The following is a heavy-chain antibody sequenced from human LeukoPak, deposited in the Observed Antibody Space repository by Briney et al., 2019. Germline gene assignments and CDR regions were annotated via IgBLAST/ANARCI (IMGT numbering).Heavy chain of an antibody. Sequence: HPGGSLRLSCAASGFTFSSYGMHWVRQAPGKGLEWVSAISGSGGSTYYADSVKGRFTISRDNSKNTLYLQMNSLRAEDTAVYYCANLAATWGFQHWGQGTLVTVSS. V-gene: IGHV3-23*01. D-gene: IGHD7-27*01. CDR1: GFTFSSYG. J-gene: IGHJ1*01. CDR2: ISGSGGST. CDR3: ANLAATWGFQH.